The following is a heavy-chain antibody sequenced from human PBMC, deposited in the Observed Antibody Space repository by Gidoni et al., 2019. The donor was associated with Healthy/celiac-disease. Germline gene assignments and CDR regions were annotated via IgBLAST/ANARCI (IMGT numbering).Heavy chain of an antibody. V-gene: IGHV1-69*01. Sequence: QVQLVQSGAEVKKPGSSVKVSCKASGGPFSSYAISWVRQAPGQGLEWMGGIIPIFGTANYAQKCQGRVTITADESTSTAYMELSSLRSEDTAVYYCAREKYSGYDGATEFDPWGQGTLVTVSS. CDR1: GGPFSSYA. CDR3: AREKYSGYDGATEFDP. J-gene: IGHJ5*02. CDR2: IIPIFGTA. D-gene: IGHD5-12*01.